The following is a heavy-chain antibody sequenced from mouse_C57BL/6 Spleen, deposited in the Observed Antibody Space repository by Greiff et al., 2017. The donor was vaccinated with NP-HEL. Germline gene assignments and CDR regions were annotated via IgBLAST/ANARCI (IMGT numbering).Heavy chain of an antibody. CDR3: ARGGYYAYAMDY. J-gene: IGHJ4*01. V-gene: IGHV1-64*01. CDR1: GYTFTSYW. Sequence: VQLQQPGAELVKPGASVKLSCKASGYTFTSYWMHWVKQRPGQGLEWIGMIHPNSGSTNYNEKFKSKATLTVDKSSSTAYMQLSSLTSEDSAVYYCARGGYYAYAMDYWGQGTSVTVSS. CDR2: IHPNSGST. D-gene: IGHD2-3*01.